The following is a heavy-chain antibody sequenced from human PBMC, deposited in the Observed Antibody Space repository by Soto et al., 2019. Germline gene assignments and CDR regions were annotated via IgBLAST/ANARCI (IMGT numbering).Heavy chain of an antibody. CDR2: IYYSGST. V-gene: IGHV4-59*08. CDR1: GGSISSYY. CDR3: ARQQWVSFDY. D-gene: IGHD6-19*01. Sequence: PSETLSLTCTVSGGSISSYYWSWIRQPPGKGLEWIGYIYYSGSTNYNPSLKSRVTISVDTSKNQFSLKLSSVTAADTAVYYCARQQWVSFDYWGQGTLVNVSS. J-gene: IGHJ4*02.